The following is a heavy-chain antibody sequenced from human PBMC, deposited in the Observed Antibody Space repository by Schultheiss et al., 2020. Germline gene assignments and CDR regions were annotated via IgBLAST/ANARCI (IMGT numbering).Heavy chain of an antibody. V-gene: IGHV3-13*01. CDR3: ARRGGSSWYLLN. Sequence: ESLKISCAASGFTFSSYDMHWVRQATGKGLEWVSAIGTAGDTYYPGSVKGRFTISRDNSKNTLYLQMNTLRAEDTAVYYCARRGGSSWYLLNWGQGTLVTVSS. CDR2: IGTAGDT. D-gene: IGHD6-13*01. CDR1: GFTFSSYD. J-gene: IGHJ4*02.